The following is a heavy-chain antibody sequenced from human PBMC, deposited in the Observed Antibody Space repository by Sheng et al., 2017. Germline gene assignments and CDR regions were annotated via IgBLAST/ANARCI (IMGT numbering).Heavy chain of an antibody. D-gene: IGHD3-22*01. J-gene: IGHJ4*02. CDR1: GGSISSSTYY. Sequence: QMQLQESGPGLVKPSETLSLTCTVSGGSISSSTYYWGWIRQPPGKGLEWIGSIYYGGNTYHNPSLKSRVTISVDTSKNQFSLKLSSVTAADTAVYYCARDSSGYYTKLDYWGQGTLVTVSS. V-gene: IGHV4-39*07. CDR2: IYYGGNT. CDR3: ARDSSGYYTKLDY.